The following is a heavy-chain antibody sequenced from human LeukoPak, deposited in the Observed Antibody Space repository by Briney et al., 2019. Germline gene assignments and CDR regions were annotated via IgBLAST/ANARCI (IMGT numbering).Heavy chain of an antibody. CDR2: INTDGGFT. J-gene: IGHJ4*02. V-gene: IGHV3-74*01. D-gene: IGHD1-26*01. Sequence: GGSLRLSCAASGFIFSDYWMHWVRQAPGKGLVWVSRINTDGGFTRYADSVQGRFVISRDTAKNTLFLQMNSLRAEDTAVYYCAREAKVGGALQYWGQGILVTVSS. CDR3: AREAKVGGALQY. CDR1: GFIFSDYW.